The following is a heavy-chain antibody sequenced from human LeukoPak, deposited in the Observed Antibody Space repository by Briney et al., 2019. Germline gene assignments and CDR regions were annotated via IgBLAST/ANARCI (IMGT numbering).Heavy chain of an antibody. V-gene: IGHV3-21*01. J-gene: IGHJ4*02. Sequence: PGGSLRLSCAASGFTFSSYSMNWVRQAPGRGLEWASSIGSSSSYIYYADSVKGRFTISRDNAKNSLYLQMNSLRAEDTAVYYCARARGSYLLDYWGQGTLVTVSS. CDR3: ARARGSYLLDY. CDR2: IGSSSSYI. D-gene: IGHD1-26*01. CDR1: GFTFSSYS.